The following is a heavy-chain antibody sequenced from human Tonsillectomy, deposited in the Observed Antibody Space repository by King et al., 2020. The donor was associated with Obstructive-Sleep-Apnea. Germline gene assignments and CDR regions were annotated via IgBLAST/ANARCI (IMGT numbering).Heavy chain of an antibody. CDR2: IYWDDDK. Sequence: ITLKESGPTLVKPTQTLTLTCTFSGFSLSTSGVGVGWIRQPPGKALDWLVLIYWDDDKRYSPSLKNRLTITKDTSKNQVVLTMTNMDPVDTATYYCSHIDYDVLTGYYKAPERYFDYWGQGTLVTVSS. J-gene: IGHJ4*02. V-gene: IGHV2-5*02. CDR3: SHIDYDVLTGYYKAPERYFDY. CDR1: GFSLSTSGVG. D-gene: IGHD3-9*01.